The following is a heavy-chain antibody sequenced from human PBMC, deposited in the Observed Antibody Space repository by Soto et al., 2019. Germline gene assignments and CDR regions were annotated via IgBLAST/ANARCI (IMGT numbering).Heavy chain of an antibody. CDR2: MQPSTGRT. J-gene: IGHJ4*02. CDR1: GYSFTSLD. Sequence: GASVKVSCKASGYSFTSLDINWVRQTAGQGLEWMGWMQPSTGRTGYAQKFQGRVTMTRDTSINTAYMELTTLTSDDTAFYYCARGVSAGVDYWGQEPLVTVPS. CDR3: ARGVSAGVDY. V-gene: IGHV1-8*01. D-gene: IGHD1-26*01.